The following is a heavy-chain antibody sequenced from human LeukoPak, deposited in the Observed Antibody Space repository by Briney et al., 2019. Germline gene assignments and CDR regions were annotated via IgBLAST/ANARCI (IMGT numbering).Heavy chain of an antibody. CDR2: IYPGDLDI. D-gene: IGHD5-18*01. J-gene: IGHJ4*02. CDR1: GYIFTNYW. CDR3: TIGGNPESAVVL. V-gene: IGHV5-51*01. Sequence: GESLKISCKGSGYIFTNYWIAWVRQMPGKGLEWMGIIYPGDLDIKYSPSFEGQVTISADKSISTAYLQWSSLTASDTAMYYCTIGGNPESAVVLWGQETLVTVSS.